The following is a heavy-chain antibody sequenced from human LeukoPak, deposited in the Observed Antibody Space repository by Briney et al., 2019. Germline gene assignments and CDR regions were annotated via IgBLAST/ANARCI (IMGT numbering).Heavy chain of an antibody. CDR1: GLTFSSHA. Sequence: GGSLRLSCAASGLTFSSHAMNWVRQAPGKGLEWVSIIHSGGNIYYADSVKGRFTISRDNSKNTLYLQMNSLRAEDTAVYYCARDRGYAMDVWGQGTTVTVSS. V-gene: IGHV3-53*01. CDR2: IHSGGNI. CDR3: ARDRGYAMDV. D-gene: IGHD1-1*01. J-gene: IGHJ6*02.